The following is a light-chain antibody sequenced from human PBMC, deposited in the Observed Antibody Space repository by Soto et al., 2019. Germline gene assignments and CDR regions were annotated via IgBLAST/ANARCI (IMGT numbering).Light chain of an antibody. CDR2: LGS. Sequence: DIVMTQSPLSLPVTPGEPASISCRSSQSLLHSNGYNYLDWYLQKPGQSPQLLIYLGSNRDSGVPDRFSGSGSGTDFTLKISRVEAEDVGVYYCMQALQTPSGLTFGGGTKVEIK. J-gene: IGKJ4*01. CDR3: MQALQTPSGLT. CDR1: QSLLHSNGYNY. V-gene: IGKV2-28*01.